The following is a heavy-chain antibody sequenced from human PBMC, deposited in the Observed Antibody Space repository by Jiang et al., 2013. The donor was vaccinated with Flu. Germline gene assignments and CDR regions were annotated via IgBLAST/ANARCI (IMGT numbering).Heavy chain of an antibody. D-gene: IGHD4-11*01. CDR3: ARAYSRDYTIFDY. CDR1: GDSVSSYSAG. Sequence: QTLSLTCAISGDSVSSYSAGWNWIRQSPSRGLEWLGRTYYKSKWYNDYAASVKTRITINSDTSKNQLSLELKFVTPEDSAMYYCARAYSRDYTIFDYWGQGALVTVSS. V-gene: IGHV6-1*01. CDR2: TYYKSKWYN. J-gene: IGHJ4*02.